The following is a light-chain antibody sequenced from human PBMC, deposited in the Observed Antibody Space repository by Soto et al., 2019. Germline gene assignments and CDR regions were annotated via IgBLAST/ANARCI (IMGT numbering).Light chain of an antibody. CDR1: TSNFGSNS. CDR2: SNN. V-gene: IGLV1-44*01. J-gene: IGLJ1*01. CDR3: SSYAGSYSYV. Sequence: QSVLTQPPSASGTPGQRVTLSCSGSTSNFGSNSVNWYQQVPGTAPKLLIYSNNQRPSGVPDRFSGSKSGTSASLAISGLQSEDEADYYCSSYAGSYSYVFGTGTKVTVL.